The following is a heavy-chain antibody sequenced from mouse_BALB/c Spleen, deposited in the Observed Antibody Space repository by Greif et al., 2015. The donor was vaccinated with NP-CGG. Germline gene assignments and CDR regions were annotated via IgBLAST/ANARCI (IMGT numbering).Heavy chain of an antibody. CDR1: GFAFSSYD. CDR3: ARRAGTGDY. J-gene: IGHJ2*01. D-gene: IGHD4-1*01. V-gene: IGHV5-9*02. Sequence: EVHLVESGGGLVKPGGSLKLSCAASGFAFSSYDMSWVRQTPEKRLEWVATISSGGSCTYYPDSVKGRFTISRDNARNTLYLQMSSLRSEDTALYYCARRAGTGDYWGQGTTLTVSS. CDR2: ISSGGSCT.